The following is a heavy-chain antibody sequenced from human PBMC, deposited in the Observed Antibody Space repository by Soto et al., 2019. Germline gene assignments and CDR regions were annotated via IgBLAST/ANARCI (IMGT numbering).Heavy chain of an antibody. V-gene: IGHV1-69*13. CDR1: GGTFSSYA. CDR2: IIPIFGTA. Sequence: GASVKVSCKASGGTFSSYAISWVRQAPGQGLEWMGGIIPIFGTANYAQKFQGRVTITADESMSAAYMELSSLRSEDTAVYYCARESHRSGWSPFAYWGQGTLVTVSS. D-gene: IGHD6-19*01. J-gene: IGHJ4*02. CDR3: ARESHRSGWSPFAY.